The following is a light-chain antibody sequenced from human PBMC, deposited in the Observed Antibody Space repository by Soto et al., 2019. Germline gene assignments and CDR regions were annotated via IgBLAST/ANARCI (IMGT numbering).Light chain of an antibody. CDR2: GAS. CDR3: QQYGSSPPIT. V-gene: IGKV3-20*01. J-gene: IGKJ5*01. Sequence: EIVLTQSPGTLSLSPGERATLSCRASQSVTSTYLAWCQQKPGQAPRLLIYGASNRAAGIPDRFSGSGSGTDFTLTISRLEPEDFAMYYCQQYGSSPPITFGQGTRLEIK. CDR1: QSVTSTY.